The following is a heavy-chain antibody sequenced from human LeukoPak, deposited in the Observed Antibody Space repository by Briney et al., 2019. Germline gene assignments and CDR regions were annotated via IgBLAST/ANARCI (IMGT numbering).Heavy chain of an antibody. CDR2: IYHTGST. D-gene: IGHD2-2*01. CDR3: ARLQYCSGTSCYWFDP. J-gene: IGHJ5*02. V-gene: IGHV4-30-2*01. Sequence: SETLSLTCDVSGGSISSGLYSWSWIRQPLGKGLEWIGYIYHTGSTYYNPSLKSRVTISVDTSKNQFSLRLSSVTAADTAVYYCARLQYCSGTSCYWFDPWGQGTLVIVPS. CDR1: GGSISSGLYS.